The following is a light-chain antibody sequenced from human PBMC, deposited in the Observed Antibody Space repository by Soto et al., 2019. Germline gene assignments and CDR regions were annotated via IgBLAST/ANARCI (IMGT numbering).Light chain of an antibody. V-gene: IGLV1-40*01. CDR3: QSYDSRLSAWV. Sequence: QSVLTQPPSVSGAPGQGVAISCTGSDSNLGAGYNAHWYQKLPGTAPKLLLYGNSNRPSGVPDRFSGSRSGTSAFLAITGLQAEDEGDYYCQSYDSRLSAWVFGGGTKLTVL. CDR1: DSNLGAGYN. CDR2: GNS. J-gene: IGLJ3*02.